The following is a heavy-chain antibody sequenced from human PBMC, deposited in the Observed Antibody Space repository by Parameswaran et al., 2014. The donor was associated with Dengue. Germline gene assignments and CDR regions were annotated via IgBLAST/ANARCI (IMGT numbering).Heavy chain of an antibody. J-gene: IGHJ4*02. Sequence: RWIRQAPGKGLEWVSGISGSGGGTYYADSVKGRFTISRDNSKGTLYLQMNGLRAEDTAVYYCAKMPRMATIGYFDYWGQGTLVTVSS. D-gene: IGHD5-24*01. V-gene: IGHV3-23*01. CDR3: AKMPRMATIGYFDY. CDR2: ISGSGGGT.